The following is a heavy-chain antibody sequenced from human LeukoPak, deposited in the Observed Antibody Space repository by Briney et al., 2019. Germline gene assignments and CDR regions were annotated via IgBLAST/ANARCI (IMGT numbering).Heavy chain of an antibody. V-gene: IGHV1-18*01. CDR1: GCIFTNYG. Sequence: ASVKVSCTASGCIFTNYGIIWVRQAPGQGLEWMGLISAYNGNTNYAQKLQGRVTMTTDTSTSTAYMELRSLGSDDAPQVLCARGDCTNGVCYRLHDYWGQGTLVTVSS. J-gene: IGHJ4*02. CDR3: ARGDCTNGVCYRLHDY. D-gene: IGHD2-8*01. CDR2: ISAYNGNT.